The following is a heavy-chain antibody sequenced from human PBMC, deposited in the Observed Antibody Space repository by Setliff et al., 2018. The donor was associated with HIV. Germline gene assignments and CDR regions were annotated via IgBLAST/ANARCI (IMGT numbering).Heavy chain of an antibody. V-gene: IGHV4-38-2*02. CDR1: GYSVNSDYL. J-gene: IGHJ3*02. CDR3: AREVDVVTTSDAFDI. D-gene: IGHD2-21*02. Sequence: PSETLSLTCTVSGYSVNSDYLWCWIRQPPGKGLEWIGEITHIGDTNYNPSLKSRTTISLDTSMNQFSLKLTSVTAADTAVYYCAREVDVVTTSDAFDIWGQGTMVTVSS. CDR2: ITHIGDT.